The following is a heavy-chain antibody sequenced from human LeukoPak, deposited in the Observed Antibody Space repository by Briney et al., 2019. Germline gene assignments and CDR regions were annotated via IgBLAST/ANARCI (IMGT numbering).Heavy chain of an antibody. V-gene: IGHV1-8*01. Sequence: ASVKVSCKASGYTFTSYDINWVRQAAGQGLEWMGWMNPNSGNTGYAQKFQGRVTMTRNTSISTAYMELSSLRSEDTAVYYCARGVGSGYSLDYWGQGTLVTVSS. D-gene: IGHD3-22*01. J-gene: IGHJ4*02. CDR3: ARGVGSGYSLDY. CDR2: MNPNSGNT. CDR1: GYTFTSYD.